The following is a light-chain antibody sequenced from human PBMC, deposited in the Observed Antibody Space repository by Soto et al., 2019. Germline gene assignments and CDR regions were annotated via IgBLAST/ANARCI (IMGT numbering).Light chain of an antibody. J-gene: IGLJ1*01. CDR3: AAWDDTLKRYV. Sequence: QPVLPQPPSASETPGQTVSISCSGSNSNIASNTVNWYQHLPGTAPKLLIYYNNQRPSGVPDRFSGSKSGTSASLAISGLQSEDESNYYCAAWDDTLKRYVFGTGTKVTVL. CDR2: YNN. CDR1: NSNIASNT. V-gene: IGLV1-44*01.